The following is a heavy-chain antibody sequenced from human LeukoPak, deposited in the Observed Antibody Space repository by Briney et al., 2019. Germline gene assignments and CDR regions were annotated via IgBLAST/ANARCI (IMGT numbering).Heavy chain of an antibody. V-gene: IGHV1-18*01. CDR3: ARIDEDMDV. CDR1: VYTFSRYG. CDR2: INTYNGNT. J-gene: IGHJ6*03. Sequence: ASVKVSCKASVYTFSRYGISWVPQAPGQGLEWMGWINTYNGNTNYAQKLQGRVTMTTDTSTSTAYMELRSLRSDDTAVYYCARIDEDMDVWGKGTTVTVSS.